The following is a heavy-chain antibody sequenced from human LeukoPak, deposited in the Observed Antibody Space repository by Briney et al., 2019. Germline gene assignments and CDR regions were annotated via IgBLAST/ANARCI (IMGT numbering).Heavy chain of an antibody. CDR3: ARVQYDYVWGSYCFYYFDY. D-gene: IGHD3-16*02. CDR1: GGSISSGDYY. V-gene: IGHV4-30-4*01. J-gene: IGHJ4*02. Sequence: PSQTLSLTCTVSGGSISSGDYYWSWIRQPPGKGLEWIGYIYYSGSTYYNPSLKSRVTISVDTSKNQFSLKLSSVTAADTAVYYCARVQYDYVWGSYCFYYFDYWGQGTLVTVSS. CDR2: IYYSGST.